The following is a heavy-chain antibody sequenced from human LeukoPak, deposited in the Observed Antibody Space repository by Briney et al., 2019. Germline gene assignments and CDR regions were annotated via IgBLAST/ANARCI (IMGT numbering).Heavy chain of an antibody. Sequence: GASVKVSCKASGYTFTSYDINWVRQATGQGLEWMGWMNPNSGNTGHAQKFQGRVTITRDTSISTVYMELRSLRSDDTAVYYCARDAVISYDSTSDAFDIWGQGTMVTVSS. J-gene: IGHJ3*02. CDR1: GYTFTSYD. CDR3: ARDAVISYDSTSDAFDI. CDR2: MNPNSGNT. V-gene: IGHV1-8*03. D-gene: IGHD3-3*01.